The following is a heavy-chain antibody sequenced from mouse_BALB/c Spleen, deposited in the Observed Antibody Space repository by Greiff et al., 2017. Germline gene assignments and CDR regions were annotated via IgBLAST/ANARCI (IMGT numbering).Heavy chain of an antibody. CDR1: GFTFSSYA. CDR3: ASQGGNYVDWFAY. J-gene: IGHJ3*01. Sequence: EVKLMESGGGLVKPGGSLKLSCAASGFTFSSYAMSWVRQTPEKRLEWVASISSGGSTYYPDSVKGRFTISRDNARNILYLQMSSLRSEDTAMYYCASQGGNYVDWFAYWGQGTLVTVSA. V-gene: IGHV5-6-5*01. D-gene: IGHD2-1*01. CDR2: ISSGGST.